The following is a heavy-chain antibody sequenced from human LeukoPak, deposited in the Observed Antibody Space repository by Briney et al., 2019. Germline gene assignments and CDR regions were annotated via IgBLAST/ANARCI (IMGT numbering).Heavy chain of an antibody. V-gene: IGHV4-34*01. CDR3: ARMMALSSSFFYYYYMDV. D-gene: IGHD6-13*01. CDR1: GGSFSGYD. Sequence: SETLSLTCAVYGGSFSGYDWSWIRQAPGKGLEWIGEINHSGSTNYNPSLKSRVTISVDTSKNQFSLKLSSVTAADTAVYYRARMMALSSSFFYYYYMDVWGKGTTVTVSS. CDR2: INHSGST. J-gene: IGHJ6*03.